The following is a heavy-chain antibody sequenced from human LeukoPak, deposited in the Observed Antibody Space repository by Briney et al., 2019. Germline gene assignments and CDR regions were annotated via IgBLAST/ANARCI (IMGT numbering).Heavy chain of an antibody. Sequence: GGSLRLSCAASGFIFSSYGMSWVRQAPGKGLEWVSTVSGGGGRTTYYADSVKGRFTISRDNSKNTLYLQMNSLRAEDTAVYYCARESLWFGERAKDYWGQGTLVTVSS. CDR2: VSGGGGRTT. V-gene: IGHV3-23*01. D-gene: IGHD3-10*01. J-gene: IGHJ4*02. CDR1: GFIFSSYG. CDR3: ARESLWFGERAKDY.